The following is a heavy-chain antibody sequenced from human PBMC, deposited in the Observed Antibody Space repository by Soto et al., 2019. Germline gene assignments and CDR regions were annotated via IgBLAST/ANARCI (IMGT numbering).Heavy chain of an antibody. J-gene: IGHJ5*02. CDR2: INTGNGYI. CDR3: ARDRGGYCSGGSCSEAWFDP. CDR1: GYTFTSYP. Sequence: QVQLVQSGAEEKRPGASVKISCKASGYTFTSYPVHWVRQAPGQRLEWMGWINTGNGYIKYSQKFQGRVSITRDTSASTTYMQLTSLRSDDTALYYCARDRGGYCSGGSCSEAWFDPWGQGTLVTVSS. D-gene: IGHD2-15*01. V-gene: IGHV1-3*05.